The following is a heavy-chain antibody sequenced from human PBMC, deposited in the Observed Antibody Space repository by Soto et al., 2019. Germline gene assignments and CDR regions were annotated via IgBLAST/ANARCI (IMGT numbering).Heavy chain of an antibody. Sequence: SETLSLTCTVSGGSISGYYWSWIRQPPGKGLEWTGNVYYSGGAKYNPSVKRRVSISVDTSKNQFSLNLSSVTAADTAVYYCTRDGDGRMTTNPYYYYGMDVWGPGITVTVSS. CDR1: GGSISGYY. V-gene: IGHV4-59*01. CDR3: TRDGDGRMTTNPYYYYGMDV. J-gene: IGHJ6*02. CDR2: VYYSGGA. D-gene: IGHD2-21*02.